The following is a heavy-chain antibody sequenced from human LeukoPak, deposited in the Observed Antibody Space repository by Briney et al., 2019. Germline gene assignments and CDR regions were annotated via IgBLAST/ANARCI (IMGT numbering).Heavy chain of an antibody. CDR2: INQGGSDK. J-gene: IGHJ4*02. D-gene: IGHD1-14*01. CDR3: TRDRSRAEDD. Sequence: TGGSLRLSCAASGFTFSGHLMSWVRQAPGKGLEWVANINQGGSDKYYVDSVKGRFTVSRDNANNLLYLQMNSLGGEDTAVYYCTRDRSRAEDDWGQGTLVTVSS. CDR1: GFTFSGHL. V-gene: IGHV3-7*01.